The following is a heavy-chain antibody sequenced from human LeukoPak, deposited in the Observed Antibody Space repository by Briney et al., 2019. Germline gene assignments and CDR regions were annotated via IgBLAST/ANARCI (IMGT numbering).Heavy chain of an antibody. D-gene: IGHD3-22*01. Sequence: SWGYLRLSSAASSLTFNTFTMRWVPPAPGKGLAWVSRINTDGSTTSYADSVRVVFTISTYNTKNTLYLQMNSLRAEDTAAYYCARDLTSSYYYDSSGYLNYWGQGTLVTVSS. V-gene: IGHV3-74*01. CDR3: ARDLTSSYYYDSSGYLNY. CDR1: SLTFNTFT. CDR2: INTDGSTT. J-gene: IGHJ4*02.